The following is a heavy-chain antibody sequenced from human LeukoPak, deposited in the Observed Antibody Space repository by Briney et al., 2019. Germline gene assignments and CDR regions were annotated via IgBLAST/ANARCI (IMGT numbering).Heavy chain of an antibody. Sequence: GGSLRLSCAASGFTFSSYAMHWVRQAPGKGLEWVAVISYDGSNKYYADSVKGRLTISRDNSKNTLYLQMNSLRAEDTAVYYCARDLGDTAPLYFDYWGQGTLVTVSS. CDR3: ARDLGDTAPLYFDY. D-gene: IGHD5-18*01. CDR2: ISYDGSNK. CDR1: GFTFSSYA. V-gene: IGHV3-30*04. J-gene: IGHJ4*02.